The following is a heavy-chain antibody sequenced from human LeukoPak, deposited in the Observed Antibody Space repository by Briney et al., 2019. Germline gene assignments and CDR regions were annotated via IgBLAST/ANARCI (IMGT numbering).Heavy chain of an antibody. D-gene: IGHD3-10*01. J-gene: IGHJ4*02. V-gene: IGHV1-18*01. CDR1: VYTFTSYG. CDR3: AGSYGSGSYGFDY. Sequence: ASVKASCTASVYTFTSYGISWVRQAPGQGLEWMGWISAYNGNTNYAQKLQGMVTMTTDTSASTAYMELRGLRSDDTAVYYCAGSYGSGSYGFDYWGQGTLVTVSS. CDR2: ISAYNGNT.